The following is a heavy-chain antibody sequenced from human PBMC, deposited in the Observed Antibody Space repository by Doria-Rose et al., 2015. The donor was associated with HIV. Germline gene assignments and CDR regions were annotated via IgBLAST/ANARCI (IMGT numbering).Heavy chain of an antibody. D-gene: IGHD6-13*01. CDR2: IFSDDES. V-gene: IGHV2-26*01. J-gene: IGHJ4*02. CDR1: GVSLSSPGMG. CDR3: ARIKSSRWYHKYYFDF. Sequence: VTLKESGPVLVKPTETLTLTCTVSGVSLSSPGMGVSWIRQPPGKALEWLANIFSDDESSYKTSLKSRLTISRGTSKRQVVLTMTDMDPVDTATYYCARIKSSRWYHKYYFDFWGQGTLVIVSA.